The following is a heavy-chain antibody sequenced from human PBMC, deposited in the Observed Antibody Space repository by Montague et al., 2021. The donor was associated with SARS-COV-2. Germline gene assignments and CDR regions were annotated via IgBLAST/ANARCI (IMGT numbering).Heavy chain of an antibody. CDR2: INHSANT. CDR3: ASGICLSGSYYNRYYYGLNM. Sequence: SETLSLTCAVHGGSLNGYYWCWIRQPPDQGLEWVGEINHSANTTYNPSLTLPVTISIDTSKNQFSLKMTSVTAADTATYYCASGICLSGSYYNRYYYGLNMWGPGTMVTVSS. J-gene: IGHJ6*02. CDR1: GGSLNGYY. V-gene: IGHV4-34*01. D-gene: IGHD3-10*01.